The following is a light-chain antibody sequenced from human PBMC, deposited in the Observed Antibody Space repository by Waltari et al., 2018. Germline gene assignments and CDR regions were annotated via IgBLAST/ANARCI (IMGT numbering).Light chain of an antibody. CDR1: ISDVGNYNL. J-gene: IGLJ3*02. CDR2: EVS. V-gene: IGLV2-23*02. CDR3: CSYARYTSLV. Sequence: QSALTQPASVSGSPGQSITISCTGTISDVGNYNLVSWYQHHPGKAPILILYEVSERPSGVSKRFSGSKSGNTASLTISGLQAEDEADYYCCSYARYTSLVFGGGTKLTVL.